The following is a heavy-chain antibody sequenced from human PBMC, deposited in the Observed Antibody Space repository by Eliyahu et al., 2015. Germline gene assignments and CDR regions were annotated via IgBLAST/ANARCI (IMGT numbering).Heavy chain of an antibody. CDR2: IRSDGSDK. V-gene: IGHV3-30*02. CDR1: GFTFSSYG. CDR3: AKWDDYKSSGRNY. J-gene: IGHJ4*02. D-gene: IGHD3-10*01. Sequence: QVQLVESGGGVVQPGGSLRXSCAASGFTFSSYGFHWVRQAPGKGLEWVAFIRSDGSDKFYAESVKGRFTISRDNSKNTLYLQMNTLRVDDTALYYCAKWDDYKSSGRNYWGQGTLVTVSS.